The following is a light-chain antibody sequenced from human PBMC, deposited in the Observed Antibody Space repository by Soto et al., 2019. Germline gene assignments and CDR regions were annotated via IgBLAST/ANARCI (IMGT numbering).Light chain of an antibody. Sequence: DIQMTQSPSTLSASVGDRVTITCRASQSISXXLAWSQQKPGKAPKLLIYKASSLESGVPSRFSGSGSGTEXXXXXXXLXPDDFXXXXXXXYNSYPWTFGQGTKVEIK. V-gene: IGKV1-5*03. CDR2: KAS. CDR3: XXYNSYPWT. J-gene: IGKJ1*01. CDR1: QSISXX.